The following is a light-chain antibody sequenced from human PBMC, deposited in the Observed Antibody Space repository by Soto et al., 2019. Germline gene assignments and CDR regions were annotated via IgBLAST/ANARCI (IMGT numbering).Light chain of an antibody. J-gene: IGKJ1*01. CDR2: AAS. V-gene: IGKV3-20*01. Sequence: ESVLTQSPGTLSLSPGERATLSCRASQSVSSGFLAWYQQKPGQAPRLLIYAASARATGIPDRFSGSGSGTDFTLTVSRLEPEDFAVYYCQQYHNSPRTFGQGTKVDIK. CDR1: QSVSSGF. CDR3: QQYHNSPRT.